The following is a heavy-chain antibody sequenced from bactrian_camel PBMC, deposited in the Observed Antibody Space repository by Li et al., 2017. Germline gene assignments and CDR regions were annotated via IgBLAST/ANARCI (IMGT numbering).Heavy chain of an antibody. J-gene: IGHJ6*01. CDR3: AADHNFRAYCYTPSDFGF. CDR2: LDSGGST. V-gene: IGHV3S53*01. Sequence: HVQLVESGGGSVQAGGSLRLSCKYCYGMLCMAWFRQAPGKEREGLASLDSGGSTRLADSVKGRFTITKDGHKNTLYLQMDNLRPEDTAMYYCAADHNFRAYCYTPSDFGFWGQGTQVTVS. D-gene: IGHD1*01. CDR1: YGMLC.